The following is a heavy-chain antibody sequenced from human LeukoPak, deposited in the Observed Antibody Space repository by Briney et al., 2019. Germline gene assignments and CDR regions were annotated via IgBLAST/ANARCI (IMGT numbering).Heavy chain of an antibody. CDR3: TRAVAGHPD. V-gene: IGHV4-34*01. CDR2: INHSGYT. D-gene: IGHD6-19*01. CDR1: GVPFSNYY. Sequence: SETLSLTCAVSGVPFSNYYWSWVRQSPRQGLEWIGEINHSGYTNYNPSLKSRVTMSIDTSKNQFSLILTSVTAADAGVYYCTRAVAGHPDWGQGALVTVSS. J-gene: IGHJ4*02.